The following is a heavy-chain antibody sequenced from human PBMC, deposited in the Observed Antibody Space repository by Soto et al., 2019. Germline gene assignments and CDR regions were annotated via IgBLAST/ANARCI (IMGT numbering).Heavy chain of an antibody. CDR2: IIPIFGTA. V-gene: IGHV1-69*13. CDR1: GGTFSSYA. Sequence: ASVKVSCKASGGTFSSYAISWVRQAPGQGLEWMGGIIPIFGTANYAQKFQGRVTITADESTSTAYMELSSLRSEDTAVYYCARGGVITSVGWFDPWGQGTLVTV. J-gene: IGHJ5*02. CDR3: ARGGVITSVGWFDP. D-gene: IGHD3-22*01.